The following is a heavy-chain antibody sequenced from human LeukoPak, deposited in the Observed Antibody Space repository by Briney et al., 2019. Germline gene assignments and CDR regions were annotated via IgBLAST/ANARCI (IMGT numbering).Heavy chain of an antibody. CDR2: IKQDGSEK. J-gene: IGHJ5*01. Sequence: PGGSLRLSCAASGFSFSSHWMNWVRQAPGKGLEWVANIKQDGSEKYYVDSVKGRFTISRDNAENSLYLQMNSLRAEDTAVYYCARGMTVAANWFDSWGQGTLVTVSS. D-gene: IGHD6-19*01. CDR1: GFSFSSHW. V-gene: IGHV3-7*01. CDR3: ARGMTVAANWFDS.